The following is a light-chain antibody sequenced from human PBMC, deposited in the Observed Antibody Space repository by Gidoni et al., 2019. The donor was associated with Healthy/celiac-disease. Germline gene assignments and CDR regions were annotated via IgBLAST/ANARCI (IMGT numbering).Light chain of an antibody. CDR1: SSNIGSNT. V-gene: IGLV1-44*01. CDR2: SNN. CDR3: AAWDDSLNGRV. Sequence: QSVLTKPPSASGTPGQRVTISCSGSSSNIGSNTVNWYQQLPGTAPKLLIYSNNQRPSGVPDRFSGSKSGTSASLAISGLRSEDEADYYCAAWDDSLNGRVFGGGTKLTVL. J-gene: IGLJ3*02.